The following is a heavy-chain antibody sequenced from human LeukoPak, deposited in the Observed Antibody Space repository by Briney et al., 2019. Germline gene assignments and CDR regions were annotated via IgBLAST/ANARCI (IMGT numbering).Heavy chain of an antibody. V-gene: IGHV1-8*01. Sequence: ASVKVSCKASGCTFTSYDINWVRQATGQGLEWMGWMNPNSGNTGYAQRFQGRVTMTTDTSTSTAYMELRSLRSDDTAVYYCARKLRTTAIDYWGQGTLVTVSS. CDR2: MNPNSGNT. CDR1: GCTFTSYD. D-gene: IGHD4-17*01. J-gene: IGHJ4*02. CDR3: ARKLRTTAIDY.